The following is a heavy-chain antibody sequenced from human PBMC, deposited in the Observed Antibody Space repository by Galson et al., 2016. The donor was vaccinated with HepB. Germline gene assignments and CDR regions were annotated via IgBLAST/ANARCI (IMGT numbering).Heavy chain of an antibody. V-gene: IGHV2-5*02. J-gene: IGHJ4*02. CDR1: GFSLSTTGVG. D-gene: IGHD1-1*01. CDR3: ARMNARNYFDF. CDR2: LFWDDDT. Sequence: PALVKPTQTLTLTCTFSGFSLSTTGVGVGWIRQPPGKALEWPGLLFWDDDTRSSPSLASRLTIAKDTSKTQVVLTLTNMDPLDTATYYRARMNARNYFDFWGQGALVTVSS.